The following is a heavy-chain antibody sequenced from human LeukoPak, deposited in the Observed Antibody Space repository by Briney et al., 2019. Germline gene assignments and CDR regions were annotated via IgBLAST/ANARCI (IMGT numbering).Heavy chain of an antibody. CDR2: ISYDGSNK. CDR1: GFTFSSYA. Sequence: GGSLRLSCAASGFTFSSYAMHWVRQASGKGLEWVAVISYDGSNKYYADSVKGRFTISRDNSKNTLYLQMNSLRAEDTAVYYCARDLDDYWGQGTLVTVSS. CDR3: ARDLDDY. V-gene: IGHV3-30*04. J-gene: IGHJ4*02.